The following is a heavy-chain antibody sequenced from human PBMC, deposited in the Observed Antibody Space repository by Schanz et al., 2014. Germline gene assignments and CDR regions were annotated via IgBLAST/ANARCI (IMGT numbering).Heavy chain of an antibody. CDR1: TFTFDHYA. V-gene: IGHV3-23*04. CDR2: VSSRSDEI. CDR3: AKKVPAYNPFDS. Sequence: EVQLVESGGGLVQPGGSLRLSCSASTFTFDHYAMTWVRQAPGKGLEWVAAVSSRSDEIKYADSVRGRFTISRDNSKNTLYLQMDSLRAEDTAVYFCAKKVPAYNPFDSWGQGTLVTVSS. D-gene: IGHD1-1*01. J-gene: IGHJ4*02.